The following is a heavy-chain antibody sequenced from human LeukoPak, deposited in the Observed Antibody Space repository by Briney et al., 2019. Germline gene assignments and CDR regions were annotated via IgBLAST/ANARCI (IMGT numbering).Heavy chain of an antibody. Sequence: SETLSLTCTVSGGSISSDYWSWIRQPPGKGLEWIGYIYYSGSTNYNPSLKSRVTISVDTSKNQFSLKLSSVTAADTAVYYSARRGYGSGSFNRYYFDYWGQGNLVTVSS. CDR1: GGSISSDY. D-gene: IGHD3-10*01. CDR2: IYYSGST. J-gene: IGHJ4*02. V-gene: IGHV4-59*08. CDR3: ARRGYGSGSFNRYYFDY.